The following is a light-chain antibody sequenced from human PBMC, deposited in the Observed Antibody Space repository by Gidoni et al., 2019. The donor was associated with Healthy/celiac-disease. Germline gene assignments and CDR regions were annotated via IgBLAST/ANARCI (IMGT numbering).Light chain of an antibody. CDR1: SSDVGGYNY. V-gene: IGLV2-14*01. Sequence: QSALTQPASVSGSPGQSITSSCTGTSSDVGGYNYVSWYQQHPGKAPKLMIYEVSNRPSGVSNRFSGSKSGNTASLTISGLQAEDEADYYCSSYTSSSTQVFGGGTKLTV. CDR3: SSYTSSSTQV. CDR2: EVS. J-gene: IGLJ2*01.